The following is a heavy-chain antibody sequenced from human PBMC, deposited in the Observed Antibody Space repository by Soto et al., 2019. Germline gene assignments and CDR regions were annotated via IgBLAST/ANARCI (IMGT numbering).Heavy chain of an antibody. CDR3: VRVYTVNYDGFFDN. CDR1: GGHISSGGYY. D-gene: IGHD3-22*01. J-gene: IGHJ4*02. CDR2: IFYTGST. V-gene: IGHV4-31*03. Sequence: PSETLSLTCTVSGGHISSGGYYWSWVRQYPGKGLEFIGYIFYTGSTYYNPSLWSRISISVDTSKNQFSLRLSSVTAADTAVYYCVRVYTVNYDGFFDNWGQGILVTVSS.